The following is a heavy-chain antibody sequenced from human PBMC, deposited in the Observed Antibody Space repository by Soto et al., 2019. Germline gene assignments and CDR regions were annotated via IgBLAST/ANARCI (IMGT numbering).Heavy chain of an antibody. V-gene: IGHV1-18*01. Sequence: ASVKVSCKASGYTFASYGISWVRQAPGQGLEWMGWISAYNGNTNYAQKLQGRVTMTTDTSTSTAYMELRSLRSDDTAVYYCARDSNMLYRIAAAGNHYFDYWGQGTLVTVSS. CDR3: ARDSNMLYRIAAAGNHYFDY. CDR2: ISAYNGNT. J-gene: IGHJ4*02. CDR1: GYTFASYG. D-gene: IGHD6-13*01.